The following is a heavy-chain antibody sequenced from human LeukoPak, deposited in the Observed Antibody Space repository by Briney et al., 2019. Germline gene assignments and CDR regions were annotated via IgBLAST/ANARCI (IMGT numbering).Heavy chain of an antibody. CDR1: GGSISSGGYY. J-gene: IGHJ4*02. V-gene: IGHV4-31*03. D-gene: IGHD3-22*01. CDR2: IYDNGST. Sequence: SQTLSLTCTVSGGSISSGGYYWSWIRQPPGKGLEWIGYIYDNGSTYYNPSLKSRVTISVDTSKNQFSLKLSSVTAADTAVYYCAREKMRSYDSSGYSDYWGQGTLVTVSS. CDR3: AREKMRSYDSSGYSDY.